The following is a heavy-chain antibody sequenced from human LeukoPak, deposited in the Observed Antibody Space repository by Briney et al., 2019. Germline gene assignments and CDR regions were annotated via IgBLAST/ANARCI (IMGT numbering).Heavy chain of an antibody. V-gene: IGHV3-23*05. CDR3: ARGVYGDYWGGFDY. D-gene: IGHD4-17*01. CDR1: GFTFSAYA. J-gene: IGHJ4*02. Sequence: GGSLRLSCEASGFTFSAYAMTWVRQAPGKGLEWVSSIGSDNKPHYSESVKGRFAISRDNSKNTLYLQMNSLRAEDTAVCYCARGVYGDYWGGFDYWGQGTLVTVSS. CDR2: IGSDNKP.